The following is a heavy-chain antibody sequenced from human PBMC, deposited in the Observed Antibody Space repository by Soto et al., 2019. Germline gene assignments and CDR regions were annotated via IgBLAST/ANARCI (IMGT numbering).Heavy chain of an antibody. CDR1: GFTFSSYS. V-gene: IGHV3-48*01. D-gene: IGHD6-6*01. J-gene: IGHJ4*02. CDR3: ARDSEYSSSVYYFDY. CDR2: ISSSSSTI. Sequence: GGSLRLSCAASGFTFSSYSMNWVRQAPGKGLEWVSYISSSSSTIYYADSVKGRFTISRDNAKNSLYLQMNSLRAEDTAVYYCARDSEYSSSVYYFDYWGQGTLVTVSS.